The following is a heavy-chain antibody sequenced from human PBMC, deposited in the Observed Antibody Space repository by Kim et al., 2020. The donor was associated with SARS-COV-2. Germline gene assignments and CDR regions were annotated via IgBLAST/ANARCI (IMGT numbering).Heavy chain of an antibody. CDR2: NI. Sequence: NIFYADSVKGRFTISRDNAKTSLYLQMDSLRDEDTAVYYCARGLLKILDYWGQGTLVTVSS. D-gene: IGHD2-21*01. J-gene: IGHJ4*02. CDR3: ARGLLKILDY. V-gene: IGHV3-48*02.